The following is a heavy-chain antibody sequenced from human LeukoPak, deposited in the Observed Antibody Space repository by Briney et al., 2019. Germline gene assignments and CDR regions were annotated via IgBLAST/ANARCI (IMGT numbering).Heavy chain of an antibody. CDR1: GFTVSSNY. D-gene: IGHD3-22*01. J-gene: IGHJ6*02. CDR3: ARDLEIYDSGGNYYYYGMDV. Sequence: PGGSLRLSCAASGFTVSSNYMSWVRQAPGKGLEWVSVIYSGGSTYYADSVKGRFTISRHNSKNTLYLQMNSLRAEDTAVYYCARDLEIYDSGGNYYYYGMDVWGQGTTVTVSS. CDR2: IYSGGST. V-gene: IGHV3-53*04.